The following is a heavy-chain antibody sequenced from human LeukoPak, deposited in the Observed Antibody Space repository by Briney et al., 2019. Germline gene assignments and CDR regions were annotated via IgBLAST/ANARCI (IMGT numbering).Heavy chain of an antibody. Sequence: GGSLRLSCAASGFTFSSYDMHWVRQATGKGLEWVSAIGTAGDTYYPGSVKGRFTISRENAKNSLYLQMNSLRAGDTAVYYCARSIAVAGSAELDYWGQGTLVTVSS. V-gene: IGHV3-13*01. CDR1: GFTFSSYD. D-gene: IGHD6-19*01. J-gene: IGHJ4*02. CDR2: IGTAGDT. CDR3: ARSIAVAGSAELDY.